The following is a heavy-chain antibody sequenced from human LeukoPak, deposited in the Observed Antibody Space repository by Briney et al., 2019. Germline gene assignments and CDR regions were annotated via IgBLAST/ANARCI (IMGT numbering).Heavy chain of an antibody. Sequence: ASVKVSCKASGYSFTGYYIYWVRQAPGQGLEWMGWINPNSGGTNYAQKFQGRVPLTRDTSITSTYMDLSGLTSDDTAVYYCAKVQYLTLDAFDIWGRGTMVTVS. CDR3: AKVQYLTLDAFDI. CDR2: INPNSGGT. V-gene: IGHV1-2*02. D-gene: IGHD2-21*02. J-gene: IGHJ3*02. CDR1: GYSFTGYY.